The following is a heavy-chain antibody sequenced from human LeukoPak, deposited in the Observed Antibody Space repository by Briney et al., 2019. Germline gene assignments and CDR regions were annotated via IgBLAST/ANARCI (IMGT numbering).Heavy chain of an antibody. CDR1: GFTFSSYA. J-gene: IGHJ3*02. CDR3: ATERGPIVGVTNALDI. V-gene: IGHV3-23*01. D-gene: IGHD1-26*01. CDR2: ISGSGGST. Sequence: GGSLRLSCAASGFTFSSYAMSWVRQAPGKGLEWVSAISGSGGSTYYADSVKGRFTISRDNSKNTLYLQMNSLRAEDTAVYYCATERGPIVGVTNALDIWGQGTMVTVSS.